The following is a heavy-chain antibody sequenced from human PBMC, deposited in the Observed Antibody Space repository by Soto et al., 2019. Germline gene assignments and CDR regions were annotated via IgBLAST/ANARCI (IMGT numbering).Heavy chain of an antibody. D-gene: IGHD2-8*01. V-gene: IGHV4-59*01. Sequence: QVQLQESGPGLVKPSVTLSLTSTVSGGSISSYYWSWIRQPPGKGLEWIGSIYYSASTNYNPSLKSRVTMSVDTSKKQFSLKLSSVTAADTAVFYCARVPPHCTNGVCPDYYYGMDVGGQGTTVTVSS. CDR2: IYYSAST. J-gene: IGHJ6*02. CDR1: GGSISSYY. CDR3: ARVPPHCTNGVCPDYYYGMDV.